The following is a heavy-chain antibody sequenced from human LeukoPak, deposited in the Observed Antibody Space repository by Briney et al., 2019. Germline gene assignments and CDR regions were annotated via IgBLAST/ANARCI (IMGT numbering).Heavy chain of an antibody. CDR2: ISAYNGNT. CDR1: GYTFTSYG. J-gene: IGHJ4*02. D-gene: IGHD6-19*01. Sequence: ASVTVSCTASGYTFTSYGISWVRQAPGQGLEWMGWISAYNGNTNYAQKLQGRVTTTTDTSTSTAYMELRSLRSDDTAVYYCARDQWLAQIDYWGQGTLVTVSS. CDR3: ARDQWLAQIDY. V-gene: IGHV1-18*01.